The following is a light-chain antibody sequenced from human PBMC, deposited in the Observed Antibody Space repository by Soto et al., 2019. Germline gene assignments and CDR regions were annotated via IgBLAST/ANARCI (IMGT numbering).Light chain of an antibody. CDR3: AAWDDSLNGPA. Sequence: QSVLTQSPSASGTPGQKVTISCSGGRFNVGNNKVNWYQQLPGTAPKLLIYSDDQRPSGVPDRFSGSESGTSASLAISVLQSDDEADDYCAAWDDSLNGPAFGGGTKVTVL. V-gene: IGLV1-44*01. J-gene: IGLJ2*01. CDR2: SDD. CDR1: RFNVGNNK.